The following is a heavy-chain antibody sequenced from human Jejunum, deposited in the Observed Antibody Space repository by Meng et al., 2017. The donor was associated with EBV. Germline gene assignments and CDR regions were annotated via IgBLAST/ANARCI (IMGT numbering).Heavy chain of an antibody. D-gene: IGHD4-11*01. J-gene: IGHJ4*02. Sequence: QVQLVEAGAEVKKPGASVKVSCKASGYTFTSYGISWVRQATGQGLEWMAWISAYNGKTNYAQNLQGRVTLTTDTSTTTTYMELRSLRSDDTAVYYCARDGPDYGNYINFDYWGQGTLVTASS. CDR3: ARDGPDYGNYINFDY. CDR1: GYTFTSYG. V-gene: IGHV1-18*01. CDR2: ISAYNGKT.